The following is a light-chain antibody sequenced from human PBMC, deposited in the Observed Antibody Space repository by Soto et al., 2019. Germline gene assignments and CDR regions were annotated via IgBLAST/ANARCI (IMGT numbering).Light chain of an antibody. V-gene: IGKV3-20*01. CDR2: GAS. CDR1: QSVSSSY. J-gene: IGKJ1*01. Sequence: EIVLTQSPGTLSLSPGERATLSCRASQSVSSSYLAWYQQKPGQAPRLLIFGASTRATGIPDRFSGSGSGTDFTLTVNRLEPEDFAVYYCQQYGSSPTWTFGQGPKVDIK. CDR3: QQYGSSPTWT.